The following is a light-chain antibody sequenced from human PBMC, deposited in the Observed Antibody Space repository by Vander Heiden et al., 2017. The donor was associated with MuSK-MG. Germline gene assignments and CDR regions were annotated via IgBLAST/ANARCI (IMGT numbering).Light chain of an antibody. Sequence: EIVMTQPPLSLSVTPGQQASISCKSSQSLLHSDGRTYFYWYLQKPGQPPQLLIYAASNRGSGVPDRFSGSGSGTDFTLKISRVEAEDVGVYYCRQSLHLPWTFGQWTKVEIK. CDR2: AAS. J-gene: IGKJ1*01. V-gene: IGKV2D-29*01. CDR1: QSLLHSDGRTY. CDR3: RQSLHLPWT.